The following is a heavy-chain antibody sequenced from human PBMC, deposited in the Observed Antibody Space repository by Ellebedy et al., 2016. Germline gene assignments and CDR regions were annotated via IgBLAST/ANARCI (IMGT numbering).Heavy chain of an antibody. CDR3: ASQDGNTYWPRARFDD. Sequence: SETLSLXXTVSGGSISNYYWNWIRQPAGEGLDWIGRVHTSGTPNYKPSLKSRVTMSIDTSKNQFSLKLNSVTAADTAIYYCASQDGNTYWPRARFDDWGQGLLVTVSS. V-gene: IGHV4-4*07. CDR1: GGSISNYY. D-gene: IGHD5-24*01. J-gene: IGHJ4*02. CDR2: VHTSGTP.